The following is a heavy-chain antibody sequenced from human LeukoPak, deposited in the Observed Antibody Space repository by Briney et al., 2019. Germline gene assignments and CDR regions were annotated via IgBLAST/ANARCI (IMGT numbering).Heavy chain of an antibody. V-gene: IGHV4-59*01. CDR1: GGSISSYY. Sequence: SETLSLTCTVSGGSISSYYWSWIRQPPGKGLEWIGYIYYSGGTNYNPSLKSRVTISVDTSKNRFSLKLSSVTAADTAVYYCARAPSVGATSYFDYWGQGTLVTVSS. D-gene: IGHD1-26*01. J-gene: IGHJ4*02. CDR2: IYYSGGT. CDR3: ARAPSVGATSYFDY.